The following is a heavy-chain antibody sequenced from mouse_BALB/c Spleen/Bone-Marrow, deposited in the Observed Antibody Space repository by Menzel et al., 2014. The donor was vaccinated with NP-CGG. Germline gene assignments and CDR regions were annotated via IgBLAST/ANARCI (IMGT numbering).Heavy chain of an antibody. Sequence: VQLKESGAGLVRPGALVKLSCKASGFNIKDYYMHWVKQRPEQGLVWIGWIVPENGNTIYDPKFQGKASITADTSSNTAYLQLSSLTSEDTAVYYCAPIYDGYYVAWFAYWGQGTLVTVSA. CDR1: GFNIKDYY. CDR2: IVPENGNT. J-gene: IGHJ3*01. CDR3: APIYDGYYVAWFAY. V-gene: IGHV14-1*02. D-gene: IGHD2-3*01.